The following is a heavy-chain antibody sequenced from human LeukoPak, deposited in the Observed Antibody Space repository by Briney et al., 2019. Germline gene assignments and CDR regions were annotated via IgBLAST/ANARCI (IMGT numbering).Heavy chain of an antibody. CDR2: INPKSGGT. CDR1: GYTFTGYC. D-gene: IGHD4-23*01. J-gene: IGHJ4*02. CDR3: ARSLPLTVGDSRDNFDY. Sequence: ASVKVSCKASGYTFTGYCMHWVRQAPGQGLEWMGWINPKSGGTNYAQKFQGRVTMTRDTSISTTYMELSRLRSDDTAVYYCARSLPLTVGDSRDNFDYWGQGTLVTVSS. V-gene: IGHV1-2*02.